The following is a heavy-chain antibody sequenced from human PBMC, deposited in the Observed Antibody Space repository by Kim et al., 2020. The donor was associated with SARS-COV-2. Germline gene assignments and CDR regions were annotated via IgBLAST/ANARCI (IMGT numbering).Heavy chain of an antibody. J-gene: IGHJ4*02. D-gene: IGHD5-12*01. CDR3: ARAPFYGGYVRYYFDY. V-gene: IGHV1-69*01. Sequence: TFQGRVTITADESTSTAYMELSSLRSEDTAVYYCARAPFYGGYVRYYFDYWGQGTLVTVSS.